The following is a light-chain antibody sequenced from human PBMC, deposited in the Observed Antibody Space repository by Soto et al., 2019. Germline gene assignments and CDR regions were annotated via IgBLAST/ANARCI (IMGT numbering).Light chain of an antibody. CDR2: DAS. J-gene: IGKJ2*01. V-gene: IGKV1-5*01. CDR3: QQYNSYSGT. Sequence: DIQMTQSPSTLSASVGDRVTITCRASQSISSWLAWYQQKPGKAPKLLIYDASSLESGVPSRFSGSGSGTEFTLTISSLQPDDFATYYCQQYNSYSGTFGQGTKLESK. CDR1: QSISSW.